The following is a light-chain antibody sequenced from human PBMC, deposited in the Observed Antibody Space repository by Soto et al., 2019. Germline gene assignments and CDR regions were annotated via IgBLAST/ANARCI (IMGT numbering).Light chain of an antibody. CDR3: QQYSSYPYT. V-gene: IGKV1-5*03. Sequence: DIQMTQSPSTLSASEGDRVIITCRASQTISNWLAWYQQKTGKAPNLLIYKASTLESGAPSRFSGNGSGIEFTLTISSLRPDDFATYYCQQYSSYPYTFGQGTKLEIK. CDR2: KAS. J-gene: IGKJ2*01. CDR1: QTISNW.